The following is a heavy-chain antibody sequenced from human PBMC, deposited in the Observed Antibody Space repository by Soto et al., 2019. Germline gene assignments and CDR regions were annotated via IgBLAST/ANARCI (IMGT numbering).Heavy chain of an antibody. Sequence: SETLSLTCAVYGGSFSGYYWSWIRQPPGKGLEWVGEINHSGSTNYNPSLKSRVTISVDTSKNQVSLKLSAVTAADTAVYYCARGPTVTTGSLDYWGQGTLVAVSS. V-gene: IGHV4-34*01. D-gene: IGHD4-4*01. CDR3: ARGPTVTTGSLDY. CDR1: GGSFSGYY. CDR2: INHSGST. J-gene: IGHJ4*02.